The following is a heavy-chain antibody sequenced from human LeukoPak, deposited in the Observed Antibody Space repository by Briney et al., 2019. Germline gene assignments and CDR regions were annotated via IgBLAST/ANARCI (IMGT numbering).Heavy chain of an antibody. Sequence: ASVQVSCKASGYTFIANYLQWVRQAPGLGPEWLGWMHVGNGNTRYAPKFRGRVTLSRGTSINTAYMELSSLTSDDTAVYYCAREGSYCDGGDCYSFDFWGQGTLVTVSS. D-gene: IGHD2-21*02. V-gene: IGHV1-2*02. CDR3: AREGSYCDGGDCYSFDF. J-gene: IGHJ4*02. CDR2: MHVGNGNT. CDR1: GYTFIANY.